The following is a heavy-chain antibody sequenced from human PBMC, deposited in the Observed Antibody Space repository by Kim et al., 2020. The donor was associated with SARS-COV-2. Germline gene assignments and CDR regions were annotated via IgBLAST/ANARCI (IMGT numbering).Heavy chain of an antibody. V-gene: IGHV4-39*01. CDR3: ARHLRNWYFDL. Sequence: PETLSLTCSVSGGSISSSDYYWGWIRQPPGKGLEWIATIYYSGSTYYNPSLKGRVTISVDTSKKQFSLRLSSVTAADAAVYYCARHLRNWYFDLWGRGTL. J-gene: IGHJ2*01. CDR1: GGSISSSDYY. CDR2: IYYSGST.